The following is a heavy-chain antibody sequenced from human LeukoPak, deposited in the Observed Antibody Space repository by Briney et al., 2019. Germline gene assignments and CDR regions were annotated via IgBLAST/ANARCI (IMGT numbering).Heavy chain of an antibody. CDR2: ISGSGGST. Sequence: EGSLRLSCAASGFTFSSYAMSWVRQAPGKGLEWVSAISGSGGSTYYADSVKGRFTISRDNSKNTLYLQMNSLRAEDTAVYYCAKDHLYDFWSGYNPTGVIDYWGQGTLVTVSS. CDR1: GFTFSSYA. CDR3: AKDHLYDFWSGYNPTGVIDY. D-gene: IGHD3-3*01. J-gene: IGHJ4*02. V-gene: IGHV3-23*01.